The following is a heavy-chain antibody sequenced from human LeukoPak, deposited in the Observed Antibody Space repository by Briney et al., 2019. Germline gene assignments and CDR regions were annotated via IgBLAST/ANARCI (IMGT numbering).Heavy chain of an antibody. Sequence: GRSLRLSCAASGFTFSSYAMHWVRQAPGKGLEWVAVISYDGSNKYYADSVKGRFTISRDNSKNMLYLQMNSLRAEDTAVYYCARAVSPYYGMDVWGQGTTVTVSS. CDR2: ISYDGSNK. V-gene: IGHV3-30-3*01. D-gene: IGHD5/OR15-5a*01. CDR3: ARAVSPYYGMDV. J-gene: IGHJ6*02. CDR1: GFTFSSYA.